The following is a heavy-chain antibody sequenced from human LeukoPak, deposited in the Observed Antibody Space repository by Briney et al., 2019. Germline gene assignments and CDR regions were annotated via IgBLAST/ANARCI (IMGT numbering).Heavy chain of an antibody. Sequence: SETLSLTCTVSGGSISSGSYYWSWIRQPAGRGLEWIEHIYTSGSTSYNPSLQSRVTISVDTSNHEFSLKLTSVTAADTAVYYCARAGGSVGWYGTIDSWGQGTLVTVSS. V-gene: IGHV4-61*09. J-gene: IGHJ4*02. CDR3: ARAGGSVGWYGTIDS. CDR1: GGSISSGSYY. D-gene: IGHD6-19*01. CDR2: IYTSGST.